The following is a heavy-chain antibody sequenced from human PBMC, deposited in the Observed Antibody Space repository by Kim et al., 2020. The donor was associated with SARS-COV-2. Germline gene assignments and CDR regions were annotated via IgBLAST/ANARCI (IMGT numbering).Heavy chain of an antibody. CDR1: GGSFSGYY. V-gene: IGHV4-34*01. Sequence: SETLSLTCAVYGGSFSGYYWSWIRQPPGKGLEWIGEINHSGSTNYNPSLKSRVTISVDTSKNQFSLKLSSVTAADTAVYYCATNRGGTVTTSFDYWGQGTLVTVSS. D-gene: IGHD4-17*01. J-gene: IGHJ4*02. CDR2: INHSGST. CDR3: ATNRGGTVTTSFDY.